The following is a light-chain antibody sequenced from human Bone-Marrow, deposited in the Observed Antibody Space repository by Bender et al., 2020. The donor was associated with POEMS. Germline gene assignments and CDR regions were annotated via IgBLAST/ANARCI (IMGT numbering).Light chain of an antibody. V-gene: IGLV2-14*02. J-gene: IGLJ1*01. CDR2: EGS. CDR3: CSYTNNTTYV. CDR1: GSDVGNYKL. Sequence: HSALTQPASVSGSPGQSITISCTRSGSDVGNYKLVSWYQQHPDKAPKLIIYEGSERPSGVSDRFSGSKSGNTASLTISGLQAEDEADYYCCSYTNNTTYVFGTGTKVTVL.